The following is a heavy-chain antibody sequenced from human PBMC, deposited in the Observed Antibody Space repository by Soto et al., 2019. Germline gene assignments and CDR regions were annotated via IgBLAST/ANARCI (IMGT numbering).Heavy chain of an antibody. D-gene: IGHD1-26*01. CDR3: AKGELINPQLFEF. CDR1: GFTLSHYD. Sequence: QVQLVESGGGVVKPGRSLRLSCVASGFTLSHYDMNWVRHAPGKGLEWVAVVSYDGSNKYYGDSVRGRFTISRDNSKNTLYLQMNSLRAEDTAVYYCAKGELINPQLFEFWGQGALVTVSS. V-gene: IGHV3-30*18. J-gene: IGHJ4*02. CDR2: VSYDGSNK.